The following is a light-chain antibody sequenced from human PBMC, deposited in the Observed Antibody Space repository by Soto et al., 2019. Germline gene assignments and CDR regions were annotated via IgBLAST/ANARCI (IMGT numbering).Light chain of an antibody. CDR3: QLYGSSPWT. Sequence: EIVLTQSPGPLSLSPGERATLSCRASQSVSHRYLAWYQQEPGQAPRLLIHGVSTRSTVIPDRFSVSGSGTDFTLTISRLEPEYFAVYYCQLYGSSPWTFGQGTKVEIK. CDR1: QSVSHRY. CDR2: GVS. J-gene: IGKJ1*01. V-gene: IGKV3-20*01.